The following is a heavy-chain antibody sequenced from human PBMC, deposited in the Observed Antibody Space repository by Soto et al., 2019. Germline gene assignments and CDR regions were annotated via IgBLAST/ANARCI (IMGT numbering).Heavy chain of an antibody. Sequence: PSETLSLTCTVSGGSISGSSYYWGWIRQPPGKGLEWIGSIYYSGSTYYNPSLKSRVTISVDTSKNQFSLKLSSVTAADTAVYYFSRHGNWNYYYYYGMDVCGQGTTVTVSS. J-gene: IGHJ6*02. CDR1: GGSISGSSYY. V-gene: IGHV4-39*01. CDR2: IYYSGST. D-gene: IGHD1-20*01. CDR3: SRHGNWNYYYYYGMDV.